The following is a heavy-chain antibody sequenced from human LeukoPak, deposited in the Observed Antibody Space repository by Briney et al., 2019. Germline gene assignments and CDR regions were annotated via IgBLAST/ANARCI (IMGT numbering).Heavy chain of an antibody. CDR1: GGSLNSYF. Sequence: PSETLSLTCTVSGGSLNSYFWSWIRQPPGKGLEWIGFVYYSGTTYYNPSLKSRVTISVDTSKNQFSLKVSSVTAADTAVYYCARVGATTRSFDYWGQGALVTVSS. CDR3: ARVGATTRSFDY. CDR2: VYYSGTT. V-gene: IGHV4-59*01. D-gene: IGHD1-26*01. J-gene: IGHJ4*02.